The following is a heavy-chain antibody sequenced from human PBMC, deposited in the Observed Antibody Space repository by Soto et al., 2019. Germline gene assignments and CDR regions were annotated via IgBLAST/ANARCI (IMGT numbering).Heavy chain of an antibody. CDR1: GGSISSGGYC. Sequence: TLSLTCAVSGGSISSGGYCWSWIRQPPGKGLEWIGYIYHSGSTYYNPSLKSRVTISVDRSKNQFSLKLSSVTAADTAVYYCARGWFGELFSDYWGQGTLVTVSS. CDR3: ARGWFGELFSDY. J-gene: IGHJ4*02. V-gene: IGHV4-30-2*01. D-gene: IGHD3-10*01. CDR2: IYHSGST.